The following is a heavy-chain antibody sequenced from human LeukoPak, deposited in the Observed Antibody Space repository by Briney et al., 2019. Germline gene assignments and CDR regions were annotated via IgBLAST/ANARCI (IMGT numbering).Heavy chain of an antibody. D-gene: IGHD2-8*01. J-gene: IGHJ4*02. V-gene: IGHV4-4*02. CDR1: GFTVSSNY. Sequence: GSLRLSCAASGFTVSSNYMSWVRQAPGKGLEWIGEISLTGLTHYNPSLESRVTVSLGKSKNQLSLNLTSVTAADTAVYYCSRENGAFSPFGYWGQGILVTV. CDR3: SRENGAFSPFGY. CDR2: ISLTGLT.